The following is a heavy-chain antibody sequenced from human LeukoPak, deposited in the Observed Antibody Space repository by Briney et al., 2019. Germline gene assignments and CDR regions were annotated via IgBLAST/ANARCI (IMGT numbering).Heavy chain of an antibody. D-gene: IGHD3-10*01. CDR1: GFTFSSYN. J-gene: IGHJ4*02. Sequence: GGSLRLSCAASGFTFSSYNMNWVRQAPGKGLEWVSSITSSSNYIYYADSVKGRFTISRDNAKISLYLQMNSLRAEDTTVYYCARDCWDYGSGSYCGIDYWGQGTLVTVSS. CDR2: ITSSSNYI. CDR3: ARDCWDYGSGSYCGIDY. V-gene: IGHV3-21*03.